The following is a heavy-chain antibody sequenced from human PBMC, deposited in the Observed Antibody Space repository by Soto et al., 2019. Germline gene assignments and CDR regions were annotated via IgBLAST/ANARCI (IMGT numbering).Heavy chain of an antibody. CDR2: IYYTGTT. V-gene: IGHV4-59*08. D-gene: IGHD3-9*01. J-gene: IGHJ4*02. CDR3: ATLGDYNQAFDY. CDR1: GFSITSYY. Sequence: SGTLSLTCTVSGFSITSYYWSWFRKPPWKGLEWIGYIYYTGTTNYYPSLKSRATISVDTSRNQFSLNLSSVTAADTAVYYCATLGDYNQAFDYWGEGTLVTVS.